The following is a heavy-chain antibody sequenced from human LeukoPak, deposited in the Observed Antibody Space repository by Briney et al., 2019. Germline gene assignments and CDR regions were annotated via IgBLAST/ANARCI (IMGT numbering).Heavy chain of an antibody. CDR1: GFTFSDYY. V-gene: IGHV3-11*05. CDR2: ISDTTTYT. CDR3: ARANDLTDY. D-gene: IGHD4/OR15-4a*01. J-gene: IGHJ4*02. Sequence: PGGSLRLSCAVSGFTFSDYYMSWIRQAPGKGLEWVSYISDTTTYTNYADSVKGRFTISRDDAKNSLYLQMNSLRAEDTAVYYCARANDLTDYWGQGTLVTVSS.